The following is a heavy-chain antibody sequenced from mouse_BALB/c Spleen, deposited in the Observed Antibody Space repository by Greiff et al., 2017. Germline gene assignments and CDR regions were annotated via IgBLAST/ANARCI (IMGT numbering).Heavy chain of an antibody. V-gene: IGHV1-69*02. CDR1: GYTFTSYW. CDR3: AREGDGNYDYAMDY. Sequence: QVQLQQPGAELVRPGASVKLSCKASGYTFTSYWINWVKQRPGQGLEWIGNIYPSDSYTNYNQKFKDKATLTVDKSSSTAYMQLSSPTSEDSAVYYCAREGDGNYDYAMDYWGQGTSVTVSS. J-gene: IGHJ4*01. CDR2: IYPSDSYT. D-gene: IGHD2-1*01.